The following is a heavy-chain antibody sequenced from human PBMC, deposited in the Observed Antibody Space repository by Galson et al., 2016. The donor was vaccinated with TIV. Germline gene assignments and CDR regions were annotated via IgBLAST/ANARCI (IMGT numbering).Heavy chain of an antibody. CDR1: GGTFRSYV. V-gene: IGHV1-69*13. J-gene: IGHJ5*02. CDR2: IIPIFGTA. D-gene: IGHD2-15*01. Sequence: SVKVFCKASGGTFRSYVISWVRQAPGQGLEWMGGIIPIFGTATYAQKFQDRVTITADESTSTAYMELNSLNSDDTAVYYCARGARGVHCRGGRCSSNWFDPWGQGTLVTVSS. CDR3: ARGARGVHCRGGRCSSNWFDP.